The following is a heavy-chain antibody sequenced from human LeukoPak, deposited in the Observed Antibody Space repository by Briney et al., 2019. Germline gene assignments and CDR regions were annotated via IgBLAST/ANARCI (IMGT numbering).Heavy chain of an antibody. CDR1: GFTFSSYA. CDR2: ISGSGGST. Sequence: GGSLTLSCAASGFTFSSYAMSWVRQAPGKGLEWVSAISGSGGSTYYADSVKGRFTISRDNSKNTLYLQMNSLRAEDTAVYYCAKCHSGRMYYFDYWGQGTLVTVSS. J-gene: IGHJ4*02. V-gene: IGHV3-23*01. CDR3: AKCHSGRMYYFDY. D-gene: IGHD1-26*01.